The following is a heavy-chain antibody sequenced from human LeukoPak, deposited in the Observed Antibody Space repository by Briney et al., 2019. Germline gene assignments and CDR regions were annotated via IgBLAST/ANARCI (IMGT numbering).Heavy chain of an antibody. CDR3: ATALYGSGTYYKAYMDV. J-gene: IGHJ6*03. CDR1: GFTFSNYW. V-gene: IGHV3-74*01. CDR2: INSDGSST. D-gene: IGHD3-10*01. Sequence: GGSLRLSCAASGFTFSNYWMHWVRQAPGKGLVWVSRINSDGSSTTYADSVKGRFTISRDNAKNTLYLQMNSLRAEDTAVYHCATALYGSGTYYKAYMDVWGKGTTVTISS.